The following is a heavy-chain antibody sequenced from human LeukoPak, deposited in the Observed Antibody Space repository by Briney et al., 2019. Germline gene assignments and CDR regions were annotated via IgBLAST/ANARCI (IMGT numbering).Heavy chain of an antibody. D-gene: IGHD5-12*01. J-gene: IGHJ4*02. Sequence: GGSLRLSCAASGFTFSSYEMNWVRQAPGKGLEWVSYISRSGSTIYYADSVKGRFTISRDNAKNSLYLQMNGLRVEDTAVYYCASGYDLPYWGQGTLVTVSS. CDR2: ISRSGSTI. CDR1: GFTFSSYE. CDR3: ASGYDLPY. V-gene: IGHV3-48*03.